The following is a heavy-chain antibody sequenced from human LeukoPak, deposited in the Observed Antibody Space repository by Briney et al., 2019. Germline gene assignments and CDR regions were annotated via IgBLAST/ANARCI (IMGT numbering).Heavy chain of an antibody. CDR1: GFTFSNAW. V-gene: IGHV3-15*01. D-gene: IGHD3-3*01. J-gene: IGHJ4*02. CDR3: TTARITIFGVVIIYFDY. CDR2: IKSKTDGGTT. Sequence: GGSLRLSCAASGFTFSNAWMSWVRQAPGKGLEWVGRIKSKTDGGTTDYAAPVKGRFTISRDDSKNTLYLQMNSLETEDTAVYYCTTARITIFGVVIIYFDYWGQGTLVTVSS.